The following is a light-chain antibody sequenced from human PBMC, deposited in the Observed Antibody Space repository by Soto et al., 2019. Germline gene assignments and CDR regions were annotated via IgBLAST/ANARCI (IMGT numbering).Light chain of an antibody. CDR1: QNIERY. Sequence: DIQRTQSPSSLSASIGDRVTISCRASQNIERYLNWYQQKPGKAPKLLIYKATNLQSGVPSRFSGSGSGTDFSLTISSLQPVDSATYFCQQYNDFQYTFGPGTKLEI. CDR3: QQYNDFQYT. J-gene: IGKJ2*01. V-gene: IGKV1-39*01. CDR2: KAT.